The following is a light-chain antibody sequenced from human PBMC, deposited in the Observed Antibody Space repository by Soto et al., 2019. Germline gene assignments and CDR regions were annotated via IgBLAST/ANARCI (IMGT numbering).Light chain of an antibody. CDR1: QSISSY. Sequence: DIQMTQSPSSLSASVGDRVTITCRASQSISSYLNWYQQKPGKAPKLLIYAASSLQSGVPSRFSGSASGTEFTLTISSLQSEDFAVYYCQQYNNWPETFGQGTKVDIK. V-gene: IGKV1-39*01. CDR2: AAS. CDR3: QQYNNWPET. J-gene: IGKJ1*01.